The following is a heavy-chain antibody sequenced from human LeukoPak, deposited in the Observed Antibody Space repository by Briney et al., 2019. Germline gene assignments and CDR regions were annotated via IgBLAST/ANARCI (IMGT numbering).Heavy chain of an antibody. CDR1: EFTFSDYY. D-gene: IGHD3-22*01. J-gene: IGHJ4*02. CDR2: ISSSGSTI. V-gene: IGHV3-11*01. Sequence: GGSLRLSCAASEFTFSDYYMSWIRQAPGKGLEWVSYISSSGSTIYYADSVKGRFTISRDNAKNSLYLQMNSLRAEDTAVYYCARDPHYYDSSGLDYWGQGTLVTVSS. CDR3: ARDPHYYDSSGLDY.